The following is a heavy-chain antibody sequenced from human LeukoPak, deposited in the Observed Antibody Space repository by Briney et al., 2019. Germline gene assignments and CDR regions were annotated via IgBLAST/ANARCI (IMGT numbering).Heavy chain of an antibody. CDR1: GGSFSGYY. J-gene: IGHJ4*02. Sequence: SETLSLTCAVYGGSFSGYYWSWIRQPPGKGLEWIGEINHSGSTNYNPSLKSRVTISVDTSKNQFSLKLSSVTAADTAVYYCARRYCGGDCQRYYFDYWGQGTLVTVSS. CDR2: INHSGST. CDR3: ARRYCGGDCQRYYFDY. D-gene: IGHD2-21*02. V-gene: IGHV4-34*01.